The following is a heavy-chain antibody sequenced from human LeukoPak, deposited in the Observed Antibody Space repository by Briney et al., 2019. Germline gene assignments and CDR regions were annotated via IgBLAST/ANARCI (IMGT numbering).Heavy chain of an antibody. V-gene: IGHV3-23*01. CDR3: AKGGGSERNYYMDV. Sequence: GGSLRLSCAASGFTFSSYAMSSVRQPPGEGLECVSTITGNAGSTYYADSVKGRFTASRDNSRNTLYLQMNSLRAEDTAVYHCAKGGGSERNYYMDVWGKGTTVTVSS. CDR1: GFTFSSYA. D-gene: IGHD3-10*01. J-gene: IGHJ6*03. CDR2: ITGNAGST.